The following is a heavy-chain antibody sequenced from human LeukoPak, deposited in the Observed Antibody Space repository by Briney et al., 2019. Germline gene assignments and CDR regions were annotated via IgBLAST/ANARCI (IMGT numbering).Heavy chain of an antibody. J-gene: IGHJ4*02. CDR3: ASNVGKTFDY. V-gene: IGHV4-39*07. CDR1: GGSMNTISYY. CDR2: VYSRGSI. Sequence: SETLSLTCTVSGGSMNTISYYWVWIRQAPEKGLEWIGSVYSRGSIYSNPSLRSRVTISLDTSKNQFSLKLTSVTAADTAVYYCASNVGKTFDYWGQGALVTVSS. D-gene: IGHD7-27*01.